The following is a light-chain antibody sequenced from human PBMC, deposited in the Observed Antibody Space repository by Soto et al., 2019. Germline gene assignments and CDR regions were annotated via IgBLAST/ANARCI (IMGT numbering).Light chain of an antibody. CDR1: SSNIGAGYD. V-gene: IGLV1-40*01. J-gene: IGLJ3*02. CDR3: QSHDSSLNSWV. Sequence: QSVLTQAPSMSGAPGQRVTISCTGSSSNIGAGYDVHWYQLLPGTAPKLLIYGNTNRPSGVPDRFSGSKSGTSASLAITGLRAEDEADYYCQSHDSSLNSWVFGGGTKLIVL. CDR2: GNT.